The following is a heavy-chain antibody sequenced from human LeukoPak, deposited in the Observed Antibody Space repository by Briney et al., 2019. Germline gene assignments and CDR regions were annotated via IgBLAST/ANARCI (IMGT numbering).Heavy chain of an antibody. CDR1: GYTFTSYA. D-gene: IGHD3-10*01. Sequence: VASVKVSCKASGYTFTSYAMHWVRQAPGQRLEWMGWINAGNGNTKYSQKFQGRVTITRDTSASTAYMELSSLRSEDTAVYYCARVKYGSGSYYYWGQGTLVTVSS. CDR2: INAGNGNT. V-gene: IGHV1-3*01. CDR3: ARVKYGSGSYYY. J-gene: IGHJ4*02.